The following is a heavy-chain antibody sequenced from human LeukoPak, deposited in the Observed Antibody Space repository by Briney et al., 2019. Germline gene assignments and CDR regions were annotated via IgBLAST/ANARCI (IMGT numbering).Heavy chain of an antibody. D-gene: IGHD3-10*01. CDR1: GFTFSSYS. CDR3: ARAGVRGVRAYYFDY. Sequence: GGSLRLSCAASGFTFSSYSMNWVRQAPGKGLEWVSPISSSSSYIYYADSVKGRFTISRDNAKNSLYLQMNSLRAEDTAVYYCARAGVRGVRAYYFDYWGQGTLVTVSS. V-gene: IGHV3-21*01. CDR2: ISSSSSYI. J-gene: IGHJ4*02.